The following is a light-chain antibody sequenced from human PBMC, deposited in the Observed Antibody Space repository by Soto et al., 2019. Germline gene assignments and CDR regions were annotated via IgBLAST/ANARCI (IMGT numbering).Light chain of an antibody. CDR2: GAS. CDR1: QSVSSD. Sequence: EIVMTQSPATLSVSPGERATLSCRASQSVSSDLAWYQQKPSQAPRLLIYGASTRATSIAARFSGSGSGTEFTLTITSLQSEDFAVYYCQQYNSWPPTFGGGTKVDIK. J-gene: IGKJ4*01. CDR3: QQYNSWPPT. V-gene: IGKV3-15*01.